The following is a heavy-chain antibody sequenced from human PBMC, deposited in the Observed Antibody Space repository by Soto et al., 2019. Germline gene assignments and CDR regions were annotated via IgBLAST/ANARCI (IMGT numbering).Heavy chain of an antibody. CDR2: IYHSGST. CDR1: GGSISSSNW. J-gene: IGHJ6*02. V-gene: IGHV4-4*02. CDR3: ARGVVVPAAIGLGYYYYYGMDV. Sequence: PSETLSLTCAVSGGSISSSNWCSWVRQPPGKGLEWIGEIYHSGSTNYNPSLKSRVTISVDKSKNQFSLKLSSVTAADTAVYYCARGVVVPAAIGLGYYYYYGMDVWGQGTTVTVSS. D-gene: IGHD2-2*02.